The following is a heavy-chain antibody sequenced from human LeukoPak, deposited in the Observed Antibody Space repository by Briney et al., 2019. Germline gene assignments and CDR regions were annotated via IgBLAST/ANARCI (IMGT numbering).Heavy chain of an antibody. CDR2: ISSDGRNQ. J-gene: IGHJ4*02. Sequence: PGRSLRLSCAASGFTFSTYAFHWVRQAPDKGLEWVAVISSDGRNQIYTDSVKGRFTISRDNFQNTLFLQMNNLRTEDTAVYYCARDPMADFDYWGQGTLVTVSS. CDR1: GFTFSTYA. V-gene: IGHV3-30*04. CDR3: ARDPMADFDY. D-gene: IGHD2-8*01.